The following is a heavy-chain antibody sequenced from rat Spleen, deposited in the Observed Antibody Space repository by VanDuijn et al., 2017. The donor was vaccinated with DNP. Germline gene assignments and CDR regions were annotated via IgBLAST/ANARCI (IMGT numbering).Heavy chain of an antibody. CDR2: INKDSSRT. J-gene: IGHJ2*01. CDR1: GFNFNDHW. Sequence: EVKLVESGGGLVQPGRSLKLSCAASGFNFNDHWMAWVRQAPGKGLERIGEINKDSSRTAYIPSLKEKFTISRDSDKNTLYLQMTQVGSEDTAIYYCARGPNYGDDCDYFDYWGQGVMVTISS. D-gene: IGHD1-11*01. V-gene: IGHV4-2*01. CDR3: ARGPNYGDDCDYFDY.